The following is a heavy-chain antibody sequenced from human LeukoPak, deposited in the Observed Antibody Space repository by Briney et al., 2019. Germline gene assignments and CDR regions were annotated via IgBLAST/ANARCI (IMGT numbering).Heavy chain of an antibody. V-gene: IGHV3-23*01. CDR3: ARDYYDSSGCDY. J-gene: IGHJ4*02. CDR2: ISGSGGST. D-gene: IGHD3-22*01. Sequence: GGSLRLSCAASGFTFSSYAMSWVRQAPGKGLEWVSAISGSGGSTSYAQKFQGRVTMTRDTSTSTVYMELSSLRSEDTAVYYCARDYYDSSGCDYWGQGTLVTVSS. CDR1: GFTFSSYA.